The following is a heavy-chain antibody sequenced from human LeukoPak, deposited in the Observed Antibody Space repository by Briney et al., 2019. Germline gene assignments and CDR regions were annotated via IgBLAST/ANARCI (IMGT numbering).Heavy chain of an antibody. D-gene: IGHD6-13*01. Sequence: SETLSLTCTVSGGSISSSSSDYYWGWVRQPPRKGLEWIGSISYSGSTYYNPSLKSRVTISVDTSKNQFSLKLNSVTAADTAVYYCARQIDGPGGKTAALLPLQHWGQGTLVTVSS. CDR1: GGSISSSSSDYY. CDR3: ARQIDGPGGKTAALLPLQH. J-gene: IGHJ1*01. V-gene: IGHV4-39*01. CDR2: ISYSGST.